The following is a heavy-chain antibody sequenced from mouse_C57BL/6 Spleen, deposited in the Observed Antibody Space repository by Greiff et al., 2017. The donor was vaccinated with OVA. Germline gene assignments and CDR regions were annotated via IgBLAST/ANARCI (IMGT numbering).Heavy chain of an antibody. D-gene: IGHD1-1*01. CDR3: ALGGYYGSSDPYYFDY. J-gene: IGHJ2*01. CDR1: GYSFTGYY. V-gene: IGHV1-42*01. Sequence: EVQLKQSGPELVKPGASVKISCKASGYSFTGYYMNWVKQSPEKSLEWIGEINPSTGGTTYNQKFKAKATLTVDKSSSTAYMQLKSLTSEDSAVYYCALGGYYGSSDPYYFDYWGQGTTLTVSS. CDR2: INPSTGGT.